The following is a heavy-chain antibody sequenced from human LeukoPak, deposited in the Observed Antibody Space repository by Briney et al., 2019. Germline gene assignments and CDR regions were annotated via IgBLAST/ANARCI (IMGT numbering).Heavy chain of an antibody. D-gene: IGHD3-10*01. CDR2: IHYSGNT. CDR3: TRLTGSAN. V-gene: IGHV4-39*01. Sequence: SETLSLTCTVSGGSTSISSNYWGWIRQPPGKGLEWIGRIHYSGNTYYNPSLKSRVTISVAMSKTQCSCRLRSLVAAARALFYCTRLTGSANWGQGTMVTVSS. CDR1: GGSTSISSNY. J-gene: IGHJ3*01.